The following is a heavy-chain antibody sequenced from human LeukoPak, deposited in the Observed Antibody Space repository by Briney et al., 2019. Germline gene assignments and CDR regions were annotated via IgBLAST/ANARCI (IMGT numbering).Heavy chain of an antibody. V-gene: IGHV4-30-4*01. CDR1: GGSISSGDYY. CDR3: ARGCSSTSCPVDY. CDR2: IYYSGST. D-gene: IGHD2-2*01. Sequence: PSQTLSLTCTVSGGSISSGDYYWSWIRQPPGKGLEWIGYIYYSGSTCYNPSLKSRVTISVDTSKNQFSLKLSSVTAADTAVYSCARGCSSTSCPVDYWGQGTLVTVSS. J-gene: IGHJ4*02.